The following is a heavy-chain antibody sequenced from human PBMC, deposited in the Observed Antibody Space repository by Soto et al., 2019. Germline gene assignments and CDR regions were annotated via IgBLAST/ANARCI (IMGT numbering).Heavy chain of an antibody. Sequence: QAQLEQSGGEVKKPGSSVKVSCKASRVAFSKFIVTWVRQAHGLGLEWVGGIIPIFGTANYAQKFQGRVTITADESTSTSYMEVNNLRSEDTAVYYGEKVRYSSPMGYYYGMDVWGQGTTVTVSS. CDR1: RVAFSKFI. V-gene: IGHV1-69*01. D-gene: IGHD6-19*01. J-gene: IGHJ6*02. CDR3: EKVRYSSPMGYYYGMDV. CDR2: IIPIFGTA.